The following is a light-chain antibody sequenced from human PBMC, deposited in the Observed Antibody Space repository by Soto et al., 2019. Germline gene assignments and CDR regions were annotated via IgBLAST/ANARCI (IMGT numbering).Light chain of an antibody. J-gene: IGKJ1*01. Sequence: DNQMTQSPSTLSASLGYTVTITCRASQSISSWLAWYQQKPGKAPRLLIYDASSLESGVPSRFSGSGSGTEFTLTISSLQPDDFATYYCQQYNWTFGQGTKVDIK. CDR3: QQYNWT. V-gene: IGKV1-5*01. CDR2: DAS. CDR1: QSISSW.